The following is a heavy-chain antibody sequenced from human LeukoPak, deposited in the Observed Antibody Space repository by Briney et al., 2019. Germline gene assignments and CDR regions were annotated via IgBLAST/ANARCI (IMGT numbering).Heavy chain of an antibody. CDR1: GFTFDDYA. D-gene: IGHD6-19*01. Sequence: AGGSLRLSCAASGFTFDDYAMHWFRQAPGKGLEWVAVISYDGSNKYYADSVKGRFTISRDNSKNTLYLQMNSLRAEDTAVYYCARDGFYTGHSSGWYGAFDIWGQGTMVTVSS. CDR2: ISYDGSNK. CDR3: ARDGFYTGHSSGWYGAFDI. V-gene: IGHV3-30-3*01. J-gene: IGHJ3*02.